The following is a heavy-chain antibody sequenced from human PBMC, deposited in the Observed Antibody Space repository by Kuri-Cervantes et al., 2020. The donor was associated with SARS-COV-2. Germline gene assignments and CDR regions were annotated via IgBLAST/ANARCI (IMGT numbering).Heavy chain of an antibody. CDR2: VKTNSGNT. D-gene: IGHD2-21*01. CDR1: ETTFPNYD. Sequence: ASVKVSCKAPETTFPNYDINWVRQATGRGLEWMGMVKTNSGNTLYAQIFQGGVTMTRDTSTTTAYMELSSLTSEDAAIYYCYCAPKEGFDSWGQGTLVTVSS. CDR3: YCAPKEGFDS. J-gene: IGHJ4*02. V-gene: IGHV1-8*01.